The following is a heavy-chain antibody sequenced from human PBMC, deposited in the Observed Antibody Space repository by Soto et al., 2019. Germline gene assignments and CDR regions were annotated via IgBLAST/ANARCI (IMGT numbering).Heavy chain of an antibody. CDR1: GGTFSSYA. Sequence: AASVKVSCKXSGGTFSSYAISWVRQAPGQGLEWMGGIIPIFGTANYAQKFQGRVTITADESTSTAYMELSGLRSEDTAVYYCARPYGSGWPEGAFDIWGQGTMVTVS. V-gene: IGHV1-69*13. CDR2: IIPIFGTA. J-gene: IGHJ3*02. CDR3: ARPYGSGWPEGAFDI. D-gene: IGHD6-19*01.